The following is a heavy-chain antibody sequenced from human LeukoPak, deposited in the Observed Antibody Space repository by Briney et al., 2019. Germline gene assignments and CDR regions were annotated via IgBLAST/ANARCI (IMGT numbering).Heavy chain of an antibody. J-gene: IGHJ4*02. Sequence: SETLSLTCTVSGGSVSSGSYYWSWIRQPPGKGLEWIGYIYYSGSTNYNPSLKSRVTISVDTSKNQFSLKLSSVTAADTAVYYCARARGRWLKYQPYYFDYWGQGTLVTVSS. CDR3: ARARGRWLKYQPYYFDY. CDR2: IYYSGST. D-gene: IGHD5-24*01. V-gene: IGHV4-61*01. CDR1: GGSVSSGSYY.